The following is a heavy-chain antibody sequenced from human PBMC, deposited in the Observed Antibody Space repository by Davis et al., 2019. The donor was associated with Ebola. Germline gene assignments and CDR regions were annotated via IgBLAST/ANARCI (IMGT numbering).Heavy chain of an antibody. CDR3: TSRIAAAGTKGDYYYYGVDV. Sequence: GESLKISCAASGFTFSGSAMHWVRQASGKGLEWVGRIRSKANSYATAYAASVKGRFTISRDDSKNTAYLQMNSLKTEDTAVYYCTSRIAAAGTKGDYYYYGVDVWGQGTTVTVSS. V-gene: IGHV3-73*01. CDR2: IRSKANSYAT. J-gene: IGHJ6*02. CDR1: GFTFSGSA. D-gene: IGHD6-13*01.